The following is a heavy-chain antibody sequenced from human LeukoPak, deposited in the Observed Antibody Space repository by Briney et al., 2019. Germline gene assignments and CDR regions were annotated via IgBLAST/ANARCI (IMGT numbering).Heavy chain of an antibody. CDR3: VRDYRYAFDY. CDR1: GFSFTDYT. V-gene: IGHV3-48*01. J-gene: IGHJ4*02. D-gene: IGHD1-1*01. CDR2: ISSRTI. Sequence: GGSLRLSCAASGFSFTDYTMNWVRQGPGKGLEWVSHISSRTISYAESLKGRFTISRDNAKNSLYLQMNSLSAEDTAVYYCVRDYRYAFDYCGQGALVTVSS.